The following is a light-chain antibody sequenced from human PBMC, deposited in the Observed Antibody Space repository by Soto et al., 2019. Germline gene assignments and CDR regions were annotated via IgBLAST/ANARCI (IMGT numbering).Light chain of an antibody. CDR2: GAS. J-gene: IGKJ4*01. CDR3: HHYGDTDT. Sequence: EIVLTQSPGTLSLSPGERATLSCRASQALHNNFLAWYHQRPGQAPRLLIYGASNRAIGIPDRFSGSGSGTDFTLTISRLEPDDFAVYFCHHYGDTDTFGGGTKLEI. V-gene: IGKV3-20*01. CDR1: QALHNNF.